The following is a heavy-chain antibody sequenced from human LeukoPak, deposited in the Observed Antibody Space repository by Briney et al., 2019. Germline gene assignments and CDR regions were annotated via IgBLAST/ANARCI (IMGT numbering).Heavy chain of an antibody. J-gene: IGHJ4*02. CDR1: GYNFTSFW. D-gene: IGHD3-16*01. Sequence: PGESLKISCKASGYNFTSFWIGWVRQMPGKGLEWMAMIYPCDSDTRYNPSCEGQVTISADQSVSNVYLQWNSLKAPDTAMYYCVRQGGRGGSIWGSSDCWDQGTLVIVSS. CDR2: IYPCDSDT. V-gene: IGHV5-51*01. CDR3: VRQGGRGGSIWGSSDC.